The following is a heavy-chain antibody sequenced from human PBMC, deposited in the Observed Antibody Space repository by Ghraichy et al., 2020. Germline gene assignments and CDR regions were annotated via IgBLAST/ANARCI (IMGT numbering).Heavy chain of an antibody. V-gene: IGHV4-34*01. J-gene: IGHJ6*02. D-gene: IGHD3-16*01. Sequence: TLSLTCAVHGESFNGYYWTWIRQPPGKGLEWIGEVHYSGNTNYDPSLRSRVTISVDTSKKEFSLRLTAVTAADTALYYCARGPWGREGYYGVSYGMEVWGQGTTVTVSS. CDR2: VHYSGNT. CDR1: GESFNGYY. CDR3: ARGPWGREGYYGVSYGMEV.